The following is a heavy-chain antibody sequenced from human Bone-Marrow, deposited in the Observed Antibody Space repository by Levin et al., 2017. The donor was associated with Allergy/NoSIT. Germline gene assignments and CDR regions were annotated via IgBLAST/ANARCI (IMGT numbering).Heavy chain of an antibody. V-gene: IGHV1-69*13. CDR1: GGGLRTYG. CDR3: AREAGPYCRGGICHSSEFDF. CDR2: IIPVIDKT. J-gene: IGHJ4*02. Sequence: SVKVSCKVSGGGLRTYGLGWVRQAPGEGLEWMGWIIPVIDKTEYAQRFQGRVTITVDESEKTLYMELRNLRPDDTAVYYCAREAGPYCRGGICHSSEFDFWGQGTRVIVSS. D-gene: IGHD2-15*01.